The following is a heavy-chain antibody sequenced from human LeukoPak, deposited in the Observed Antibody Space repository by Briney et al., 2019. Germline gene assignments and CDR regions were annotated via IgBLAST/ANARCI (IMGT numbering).Heavy chain of an antibody. Sequence: GGSLILSCAASGFTFSNYAMSWVRQAPGKGLEWVSAITGSGGNKYYADSVKGRFTISRDNSKNTVFLQMNSLRAEDTAVYYCAKWGDYDVLTGYYVSDYWGQGTLVTVSS. D-gene: IGHD3-9*01. V-gene: IGHV3-23*01. J-gene: IGHJ4*02. CDR1: GFTFSNYA. CDR3: AKWGDYDVLTGYYVSDY. CDR2: ITGSGGNK.